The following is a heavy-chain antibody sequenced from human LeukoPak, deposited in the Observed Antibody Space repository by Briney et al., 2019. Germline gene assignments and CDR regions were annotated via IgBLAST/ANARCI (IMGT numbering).Heavy chain of an antibody. V-gene: IGHV3-7*01. J-gene: IGHJ4*02. CDR2: INQDGSDK. CDR1: GFTFRSHW. D-gene: IGHD2-15*01. CDR3: ARDHVVDGLVFDY. Sequence: GGSLRLSCAAAGFTFRSHWMSWIRQAPGKGLEWVANINQDGSDKYYVDSVKGRFTISRDNAKNSLYLQMDSLRAEDTAVYYCARDHVVDGLVFDYWGQGALVTVSS.